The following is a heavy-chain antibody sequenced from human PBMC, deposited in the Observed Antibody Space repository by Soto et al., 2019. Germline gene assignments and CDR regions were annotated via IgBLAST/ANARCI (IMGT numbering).Heavy chain of an antibody. CDR2: ISYDGSNK. D-gene: IGHD2-21*01. Sequence: GGSLRLSCAASGFTFSSYGMHWVRQAPCKGLEWVAVISYDGSNKYYADSVKGRFTISRDNSKNTLYLQMNSLRAEDTAVYYCAKDLKAVIYYYYYMDVWAKGTTVTVSS. CDR1: GFTFSSYG. V-gene: IGHV3-30*18. CDR3: AKDLKAVIYYYYYMDV. J-gene: IGHJ6*03.